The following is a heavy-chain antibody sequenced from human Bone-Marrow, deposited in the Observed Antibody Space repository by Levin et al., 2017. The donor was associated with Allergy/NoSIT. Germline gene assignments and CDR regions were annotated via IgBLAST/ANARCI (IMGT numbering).Heavy chain of an antibody. J-gene: IGHJ5*02. D-gene: IGHD4-17*01. Sequence: GESLKISCAASGFTFSSYWMSWVRQAPGKGLEWVANIKQDGSEKYYVDSVKGRFTISRDNAKNSLFLQMNSLRAEDTAVYYCARGLWGLRFRAWGQGTLVTVSS. CDR1: GFTFSSYW. CDR2: IKQDGSEK. V-gene: IGHV3-7*04. CDR3: ARGLWGLRFRA.